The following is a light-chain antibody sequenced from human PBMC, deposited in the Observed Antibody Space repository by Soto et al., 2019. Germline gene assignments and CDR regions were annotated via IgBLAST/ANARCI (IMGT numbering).Light chain of an antibody. V-gene: IGLV1-47*01. CDR2: RNN. CDR1: SSKIGSNY. J-gene: IGLJ2*01. CDR3: AAWDVSPSGFVV. Sequence: QLVLTQPPSASGTPGQRVTISCSGSSSKIGSNYVYWYQQLPGTAPKLLIFRNNQRPSGVPDRFSGSKAGTSGSLAIRGLRSEDESDYYCAAWDVSPSGFVVFGGGTQVTVL.